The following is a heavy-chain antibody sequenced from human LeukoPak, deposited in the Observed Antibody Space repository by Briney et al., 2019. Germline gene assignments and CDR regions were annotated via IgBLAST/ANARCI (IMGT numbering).Heavy chain of an antibody. V-gene: IGHV3-30*04. CDR2: ISYDGSNK. CDR3: AKDGPATVTTYIFDY. CDR1: GFTFSSYA. J-gene: IGHJ4*02. Sequence: PGGSLRLSCAASGFTFSSYAMHWVRQAPGKGLEWVAVISYDGSNKYYADSVKGRFTISRDNSKNTLYLQMNSLRAEDTAVYYCAKDGPATVTTYIFDYWGQGTLVTVSS. D-gene: IGHD4-11*01.